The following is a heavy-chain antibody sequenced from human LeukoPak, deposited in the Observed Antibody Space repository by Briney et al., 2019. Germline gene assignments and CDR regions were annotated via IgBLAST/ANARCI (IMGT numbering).Heavy chain of an antibody. CDR1: GFTFSLFG. CDR3: AKDEPGISATRPDY. D-gene: IGHD6-19*01. V-gene: IGHV3-30*18. CDR2: ISYDGSNK. Sequence: PGRSLRLSCAASGFTFSLFGMHWVRQAPGKGLEGVALISYDGSNKWYADSVEGRFTTSRDNSKNTLYLQMSSLRAEDTAVYYCAKDEPGISATRPDYWGQGTLVSVSS. J-gene: IGHJ4*02.